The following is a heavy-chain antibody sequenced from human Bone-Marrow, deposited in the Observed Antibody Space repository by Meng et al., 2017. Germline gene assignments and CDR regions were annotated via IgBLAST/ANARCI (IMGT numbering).Heavy chain of an antibody. CDR1: GFSFSTYS. J-gene: IGHJ2*01. Sequence: EGLLVESGGGLVKSGGSLRLSCAASGFSFSTYSMNWVRQAPGKGLEWVSSISSSGSNMYYANSLKGQFTVSRDNAKNLLYLQMNSLRAEDTAVYYCARGVISTGHTYWYFDLWGPGTLVTVSS. V-gene: IGHV3-21*01. CDR3: ARGVISTGHTYWYFDL. D-gene: IGHD1-1*01. CDR2: ISSSGSNM.